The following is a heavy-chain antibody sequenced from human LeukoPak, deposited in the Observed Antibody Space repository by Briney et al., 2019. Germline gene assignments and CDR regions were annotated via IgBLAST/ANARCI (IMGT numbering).Heavy chain of an antibody. Sequence: GGSLRLSCAASGFTFSSYWMHWVRQAPGKGLVWVSRINSDGSSTSYADSVKGRFTISRDDSKNTLYLQMNSLRAEDTAVYYCARGSPLIYSSGLEDYWGQGTLVTVSS. CDR2: INSDGSST. J-gene: IGHJ4*02. D-gene: IGHD6-19*01. CDR1: GFTFSSYW. CDR3: ARGSPLIYSSGLEDY. V-gene: IGHV3-74*01.